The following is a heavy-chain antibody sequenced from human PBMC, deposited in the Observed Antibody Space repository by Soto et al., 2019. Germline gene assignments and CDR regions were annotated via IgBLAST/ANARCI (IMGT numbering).Heavy chain of an antibody. V-gene: IGHV1-18*01. J-gene: IGHJ6*02. CDR2: ISAYNGNT. CDR3: ARGPRYGGYCSGGSCYPTYYYYGMDV. Sequence: QVQLVQSGAEVKKPGASVKVSCKASGYTFTSYGISWVRQAPGQGLEWMGWISAYNGNTSYAQKLQGRVTMTTDTSTSTAYMELRSLRSDDTAVYYCARGPRYGGYCSGGSCYPTYYYYGMDVWGQGTTVTVSS. D-gene: IGHD2-15*01. CDR1: GYTFTSYG.